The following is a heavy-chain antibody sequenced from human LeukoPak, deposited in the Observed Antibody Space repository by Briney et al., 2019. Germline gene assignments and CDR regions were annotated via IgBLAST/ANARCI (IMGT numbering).Heavy chain of an antibody. D-gene: IGHD2-15*01. J-gene: IGHJ4*02. CDR3: ARDRRDIVVVVAAYYFDY. Sequence: GGSLRLSCAASGFTFSSCTLNWVRQAPGKGLEWVSSISSSSSYKYYADSVKGRFTISRDNAKNSLYLQMNSLRAEDTAVYYCARDRRDIVVVVAAYYFDYWGQGTLVTVSS. V-gene: IGHV3-21*01. CDR2: ISSSSSYK. CDR1: GFTFSSCT.